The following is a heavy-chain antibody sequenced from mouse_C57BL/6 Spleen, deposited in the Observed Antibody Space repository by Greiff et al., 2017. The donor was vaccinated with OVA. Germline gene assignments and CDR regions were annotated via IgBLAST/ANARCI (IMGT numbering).Heavy chain of an antibody. V-gene: IGHV1-64*01. Sequence: QVHVKQPGAELVKPGASVKLSCKASGYTFTSYWMHWVKQRPGQGLEWIGMIHPNSGSTNYNEKFKSKATLTVDKSSSTAYMQLSSLTSEDSAVYYCARGGPLDYWGQGTTLTVSS. CDR2: IHPNSGST. CDR3: ARGGPLDY. CDR1: GYTFTSYW. J-gene: IGHJ2*01. D-gene: IGHD3-3*01.